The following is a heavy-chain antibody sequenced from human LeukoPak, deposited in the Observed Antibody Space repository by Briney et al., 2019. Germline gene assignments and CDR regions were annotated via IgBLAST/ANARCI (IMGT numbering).Heavy chain of an antibody. Sequence: SETLSLTCAVYGGSFSGYYWSWIRQPPGKGLEWIGEINHSGSTNYNPPLKSRVTISVDTSKNQFSLKLSSVTAADTAVYYCARARITMVRGVIMEPYYFDYWGQGTLVTVSS. J-gene: IGHJ4*02. CDR1: GGSFSGYY. CDR3: ARARITMVRGVIMEPYYFDY. CDR2: INHSGST. D-gene: IGHD3-10*01. V-gene: IGHV4-34*01.